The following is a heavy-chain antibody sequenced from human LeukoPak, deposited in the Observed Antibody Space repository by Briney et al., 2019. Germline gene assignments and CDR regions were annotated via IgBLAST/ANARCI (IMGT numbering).Heavy chain of an antibody. D-gene: IGHD6-13*01. J-gene: IGHJ4*02. V-gene: IGHV3-15*01. CDR3: TTDAPSSSWYGIDY. Sequence: GGSLRLSCAASGFTFSSYAMSWVRQAPGKGLEWVGRIKSKTDGGTTDYAAPVKGRFTISRDDSKNTLYLQMNSLKTEDTAVYYCTTDAPSSSWYGIDYWGQGTLVTVSS. CDR2: IKSKTDGGTT. CDR1: GFTFSSYA.